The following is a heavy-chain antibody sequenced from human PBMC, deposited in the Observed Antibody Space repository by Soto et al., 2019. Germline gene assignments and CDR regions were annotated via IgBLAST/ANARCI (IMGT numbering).Heavy chain of an antibody. CDR1: GASINVYY. Sequence: SETLSLTCTVSGASINVYYWSWLRQSAGKGLEWIGRIYTTGSTNYNPSLKSRVTMSVDLSKNHLSLRLTSVTAADTAVYYCVRDRLNWFDPWGQGTLVTVSS. CDR3: VRDRLNWFDP. CDR2: IYTTGST. V-gene: IGHV4-4*07. J-gene: IGHJ5*02.